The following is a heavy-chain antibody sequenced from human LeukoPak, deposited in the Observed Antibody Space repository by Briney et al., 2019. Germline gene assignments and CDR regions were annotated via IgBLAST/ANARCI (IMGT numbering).Heavy chain of an antibody. CDR3: AKENGVGSSSSGMDV. D-gene: IGHD6-6*01. V-gene: IGHV3-33*06. CDR1: GFTFSSYG. CDR2: IWYDGSNK. Sequence: PGGSLRLSCAASGFTFSSYGMHWVRQAPGKGLEWVAVIWYDGSNKYYADSVKGRFTISRDNSKNTLYLQMNSLRAEDTAVYYCAKENGVGSSSSGMDVWGKGTTVTVSS. J-gene: IGHJ6*03.